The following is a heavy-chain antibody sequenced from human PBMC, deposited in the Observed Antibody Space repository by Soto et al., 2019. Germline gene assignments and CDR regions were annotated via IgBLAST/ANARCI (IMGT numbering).Heavy chain of an antibody. Sequence: RGSLRLSCAASGFTFSSYAMSWVRQAPGKGLEWVSAISGSGGSTYYADSVKGRFTISRDNSKNTLYLQMNSLRAEDTAVYYCAKRIEQGRFLEWLPTPNWFDPWGQGTLVTVSS. CDR3: AKRIEQGRFLEWLPTPNWFDP. CDR2: ISGSGGST. D-gene: IGHD3-3*01. V-gene: IGHV3-23*01. J-gene: IGHJ5*02. CDR1: GFTFSSYA.